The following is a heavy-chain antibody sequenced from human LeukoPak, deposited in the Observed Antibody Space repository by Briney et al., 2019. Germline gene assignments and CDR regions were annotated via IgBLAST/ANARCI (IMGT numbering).Heavy chain of an antibody. D-gene: IGHD6-25*01. V-gene: IGHV3-48*03. J-gene: IGHJ6*03. Sequence: GGSLRLSCAASGFTFSSYEMNWVRQAPGKGLEWVSYITSSGSITHYADSVEGRFTISRDNAKNSLYLQMNSLRAEDTAVYYCARDGTPIHSDGWVYMDVWGKGTTVTVSS. CDR1: GFTFSSYE. CDR2: ITSSGSIT. CDR3: ARDGTPIHSDGWVYMDV.